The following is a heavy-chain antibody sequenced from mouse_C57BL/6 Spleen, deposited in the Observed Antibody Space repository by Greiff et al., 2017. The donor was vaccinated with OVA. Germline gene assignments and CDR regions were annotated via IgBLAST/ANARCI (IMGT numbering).Heavy chain of an antibody. CDR3: AKYLDGFAY. CDR1: GYSFTSYY. Sequence: QVQLKESGPELVKPGASVKISCKASGYSFTSYYINWVKQSPGQGLEWMGWINPGTGNTKYNEQFKGKANLTADTSSSTAYMQLRSLTSEDSAVYYCAKYLDGFAYWGQGTLVTVSA. D-gene: IGHD5-1-1*01. V-gene: IGHV1-66*01. CDR2: INPGTGNT. J-gene: IGHJ3*01.